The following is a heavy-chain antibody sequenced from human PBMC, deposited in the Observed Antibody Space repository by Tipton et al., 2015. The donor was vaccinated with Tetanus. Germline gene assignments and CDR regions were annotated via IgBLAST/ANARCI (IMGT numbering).Heavy chain of an antibody. CDR2: IGNSGRRT. CDR3: AKDQLWTLGGNY. D-gene: IGHD2-21*01. V-gene: IGHV3-23*01. CDR1: GYTFHSYA. J-gene: IGHJ4*02. Sequence: SLRLSCVASGYTFHSYAMSWVRQAPGKGLEWVSAIGNSGRRTYYAAAVKGSFTIFRDNSKNTLYLQMNSLRTEDPAVYYSAKDQLWTLGGNYWGQGTQVTVSS.